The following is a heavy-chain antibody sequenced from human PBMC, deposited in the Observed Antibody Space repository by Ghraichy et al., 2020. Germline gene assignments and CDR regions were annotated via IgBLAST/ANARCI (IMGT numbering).Heavy chain of an antibody. Sequence: ETLSLTCGASGFTFRNYDMNWVRQAPGKGLEWVSSISGSSGKAYYPDSVRGRFTTSRDNTRDSLYLQMDGLRAEDTAVYYCARDVRSSGTRGWYLHFGCWGRGTLVSVSS. V-gene: IGHV3-21*01. CDR2: ISGSSGKA. CDR1: GFTFRNYD. J-gene: IGHJ4*02. D-gene: IGHD6-19*01. CDR3: ARDVRSSGTRGWYLHFGC.